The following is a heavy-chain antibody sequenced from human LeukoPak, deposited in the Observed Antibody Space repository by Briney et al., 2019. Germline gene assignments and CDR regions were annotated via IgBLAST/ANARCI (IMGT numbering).Heavy chain of an antibody. Sequence: SVTVSCKASGGTFSSYAISWVRQAPGQGLAWMGRIIPILGIANYAQKIQGRVTITADKSTSTAYMELSSLRSEYTAVYYCARVLGDYWEVENYYYYGMDVWGQGTTVTVSS. V-gene: IGHV1-69*04. D-gene: IGHD4-17*01. CDR2: IIPILGIA. J-gene: IGHJ6*02. CDR3: ARVLGDYWEVENYYYYGMDV. CDR1: GGTFSSYA.